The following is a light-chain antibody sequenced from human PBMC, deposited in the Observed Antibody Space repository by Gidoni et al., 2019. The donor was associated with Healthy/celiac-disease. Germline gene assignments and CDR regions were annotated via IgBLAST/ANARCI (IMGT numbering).Light chain of an antibody. J-gene: IGKJ5*01. V-gene: IGKV4-1*01. CDR2: WAS. CDR1: QSVLYSSNNKNY. Sequence: VSLGERATINCKSSQSVLYSSNNKNYLAWYQQKPGQPPKLLIYWASTRESGVPDRFSGSGSGTDFTLTISSLQAEDVAVYYCQQYYSTPFTFXQXTRLEIK. CDR3: QQYYSTPFT.